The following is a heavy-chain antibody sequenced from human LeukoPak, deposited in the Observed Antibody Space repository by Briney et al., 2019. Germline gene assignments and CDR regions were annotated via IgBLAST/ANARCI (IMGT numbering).Heavy chain of an antibody. CDR2: ISGSGGST. CDR3: VRDADWSFDY. CDR1: GFTFSSYA. V-gene: IGHV3-23*01. Sequence: PGGSLRLSCAASGFTFSSYAMTWVRQAPGKGLEWVSDISGSGGSTYYADSVKGRFTISRDTPKNTVYVQMNSLRSEDTAVYYCVRDADWSFDYWGQGTLVTVSS. J-gene: IGHJ4*02. D-gene: IGHD2-21*01.